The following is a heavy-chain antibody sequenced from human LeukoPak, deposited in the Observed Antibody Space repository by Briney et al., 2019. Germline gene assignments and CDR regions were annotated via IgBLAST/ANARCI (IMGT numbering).Heavy chain of an antibody. J-gene: IGHJ1*01. CDR2: IYYSGST. D-gene: IGHD6-19*01. Sequence: SETLSLTCTVSSGSVSSGSYYWSWIRQPPGKGLEWIGYIYYSGSTNYNPSLKSRVTISVDTSKNQFSLKLSSVTAADTAVYYCARGQQWLGAEYFQHWGQGTLVTVSS. CDR1: SGSVSSGSYY. V-gene: IGHV4-61*01. CDR3: ARGQQWLGAEYFQH.